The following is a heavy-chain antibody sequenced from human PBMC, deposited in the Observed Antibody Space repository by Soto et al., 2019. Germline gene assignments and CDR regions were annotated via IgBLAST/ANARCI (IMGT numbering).Heavy chain of an antibody. J-gene: IGHJ6*02. V-gene: IGHV3-9*01. CDR3: AKDMGCIEYYGMDV. CDR2: ISWNSGSI. CDR1: GFTFDDYA. D-gene: IGHD2-15*01. Sequence: PGGSLRLSCAASGFTFDDYAMHWVRQAPGKGLEWVSGISWNSGSIGYADSVKGRFTISRDNAKNSLYLQMNSLRAEDTALYYCAKDMGCIEYYGMDVWGQGTTVTVSS.